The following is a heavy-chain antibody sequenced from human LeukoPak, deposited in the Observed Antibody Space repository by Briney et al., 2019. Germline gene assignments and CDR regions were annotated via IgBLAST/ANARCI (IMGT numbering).Heavy chain of an antibody. CDR3: ARGDPGYCSSTSCYLHYYGMDV. D-gene: IGHD2-2*01. CDR1: GYTFTGYY. V-gene: IGHV1-2*06. J-gene: IGHJ6*02. Sequence: VASVKVSCKASGYTFTGYYMHWVRQAPGQGLERMGRINPNSGGTNYAQKFQGRVTMTRDTSISTAYMELSRLRSDDTAVYYCARGDPGYCSSTSCYLHYYGMDVWGQGTTVTVSS. CDR2: INPNSGGT.